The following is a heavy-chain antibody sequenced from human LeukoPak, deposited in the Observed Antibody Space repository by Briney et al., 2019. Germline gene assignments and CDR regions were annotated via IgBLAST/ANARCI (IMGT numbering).Heavy chain of an antibody. J-gene: IGHJ4*02. CDR2: INPSVGST. V-gene: IGHV1-46*01. CDR3: ATPPGYSYAGY. D-gene: IGHD5-18*01. CDR1: GYIFTTYY. Sequence: GASVKVSCKASGYIFTTYYMNWVRQAPGQGFEWMGIINPSVGSTSYAQKFQGRVTMTEDTSTDTAYMELSSLRSEDTAVYYCATPPGYSYAGYWGQGTLVTVSS.